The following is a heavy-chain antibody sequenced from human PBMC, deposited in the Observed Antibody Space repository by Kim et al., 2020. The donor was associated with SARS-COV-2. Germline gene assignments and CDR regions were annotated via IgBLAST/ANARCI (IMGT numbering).Heavy chain of an antibody. Sequence: SETLSLTCTVSGGSISSGGYYLSWIRQHPGKGLEWIGYIYYSGSTYYNPSLKSRVTISVDTSKNQFSLKLSSVTAADTAVYYCARGRTTIFGVVIAPVDYWGQGTLVTVSS. CDR1: GGSISSGGYY. D-gene: IGHD3-3*01. J-gene: IGHJ4*02. V-gene: IGHV4-31*03. CDR2: IYYSGST. CDR3: ARGRTTIFGVVIAPVDY.